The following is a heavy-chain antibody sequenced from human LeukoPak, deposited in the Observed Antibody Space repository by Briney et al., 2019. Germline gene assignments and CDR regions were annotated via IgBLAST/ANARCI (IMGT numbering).Heavy chain of an antibody. CDR1: GFNFDRYT. CDR2: AGWAGGTT. J-gene: IGHJ4*02. CDR3: AKELDTMFFDY. D-gene: IGHD5-18*01. Sequence: GGSLRLSCATSGFNFDRYTIHWVRQAPGEGLEWVSLAGWAGGTTYYSDSVRGRFTISRDSGKNSVYLQMNSLTTDDTAFYFCAKELDTMFFDYWGQGALVTVSS. V-gene: IGHV3-43*01.